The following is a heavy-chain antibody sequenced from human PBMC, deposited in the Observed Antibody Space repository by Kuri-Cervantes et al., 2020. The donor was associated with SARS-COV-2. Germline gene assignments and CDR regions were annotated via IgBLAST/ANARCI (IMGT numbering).Heavy chain of an antibody. J-gene: IGHJ4*02. D-gene: IGHD2-2*02. CDR3: ARFYIVVVPAAIGVGY. Sequence: GGSLRLSCAASGFTFSSYWMSWVRQAPGKGLEWVANIKQDGSEKYYVDSVKGRFTISRDNAKNSLYLQMNSLRAEDTAVYYCARFYIVVVPAAIGVGYWGQGTLVTVSS. V-gene: IGHV3-7*03. CDR1: GFTFSSYW. CDR2: IKQDGSEK.